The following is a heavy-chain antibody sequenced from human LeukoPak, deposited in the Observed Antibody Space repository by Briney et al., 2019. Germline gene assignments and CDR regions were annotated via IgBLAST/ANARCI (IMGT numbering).Heavy chain of an antibody. CDR1: GFTFSSYA. D-gene: IGHD3-22*01. J-gene: IGHJ4*02. CDR3: AKDSLPPPFYYDSSGYPYDY. Sequence: GGSLRLSCAASGFTFSSYAMSWARQAPGKGLEWVSAISGSGGSTYYADSVKGRFTISRDNSKNTLYLQMNSLRAEDTAVYYCAKDSLPPPFYYDSSGYPYDYWGQGTLVTVSS. V-gene: IGHV3-23*01. CDR2: ISGSGGST.